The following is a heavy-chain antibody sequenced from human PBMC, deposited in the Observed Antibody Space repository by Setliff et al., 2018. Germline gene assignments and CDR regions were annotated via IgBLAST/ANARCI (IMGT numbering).Heavy chain of an antibody. Sequence: VKVSCKASGGTFSSYAISWVRQAPGQGLEWMGGIIPILGIANYAQKFQGRVTITADKSTSTAYMELSSLRSEDTAVYYCARKSGELSFHPYYYYYYMDVWGKGTTVTVSS. CDR1: GGTFSSYA. D-gene: IGHD3-16*02. CDR3: ARKSGELSFHPYYYYYYMDV. V-gene: IGHV1-69*10. CDR2: IIPILGIA. J-gene: IGHJ6*03.